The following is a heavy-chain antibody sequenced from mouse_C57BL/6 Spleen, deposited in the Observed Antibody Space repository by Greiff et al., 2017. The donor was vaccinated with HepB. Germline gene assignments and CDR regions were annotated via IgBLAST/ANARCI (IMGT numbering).Heavy chain of an antibody. CDR1: GYSLTRYG. J-gene: IGHJ2*01. D-gene: IGHD5-1*01. CDR2: IWAGGST. V-gene: IGHV2-9*02. Sequence: VQRVESGPGLVAPSQSLSITCTVYGYSLTRYGVHWVRQPPGKGLEWLGLIWAGGSTNYNCALMSRLSISIDNSKSLVFVIMNSLKPDDTALYYCARSKYLARYWGQGTTLTVSS. CDR3: ARSKYLARY.